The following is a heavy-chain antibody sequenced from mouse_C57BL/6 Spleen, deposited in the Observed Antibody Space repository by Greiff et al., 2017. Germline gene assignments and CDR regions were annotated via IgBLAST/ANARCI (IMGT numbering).Heavy chain of an antibody. J-gene: IGHJ2*01. CDR3: AREGGYDYGRFDY. V-gene: IGHV5-16*01. CDR2: INNNGSSN. Sequence: EVMLVESEGGLVQPGSSMKLSCAASGFTFSDYYMAWVRQVPEKGLEWVANINNNGSSNYYLDSLTRRFIISSDNAKNLLFLQMSSMKAEDTATYYCAREGGYDYGRFDYWGQGTTLTVSS. CDR1: GFTFSDYY. D-gene: IGHD2-4*01.